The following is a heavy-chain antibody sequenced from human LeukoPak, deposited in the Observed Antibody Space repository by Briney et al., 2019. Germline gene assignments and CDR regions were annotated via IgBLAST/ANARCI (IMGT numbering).Heavy chain of an antibody. D-gene: IGHD3-10*01. Sequence: GGSLRLSCAASEFTFTNYWISWVRQAPGRGLEWVANIKQDEREKHYADSVKGRFTIFGDNAKHSVYLQMHSLRAEDTAVYYCARDAFRARYFDLWGRGTLVTVSS. J-gene: IGHJ2*01. CDR2: IKQDEREK. CDR1: EFTFTNYW. CDR3: ARDAFRARYFDL. V-gene: IGHV3-7*01.